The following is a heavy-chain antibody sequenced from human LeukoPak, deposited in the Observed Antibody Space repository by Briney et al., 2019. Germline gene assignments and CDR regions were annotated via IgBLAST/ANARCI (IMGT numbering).Heavy chain of an antibody. Sequence: ASVKVSCKASGYTFTGYYIHWVRQAPGQGLEWMGWINPNNGGTNYAQKFQGRVTMTRDTSISTAYMELSRLRSDDTAVYYCARGVPAAKDWFDPWGQGTLVTVSS. J-gene: IGHJ5*02. CDR1: GYTFTGYY. D-gene: IGHD2-2*01. CDR3: ARGVPAAKDWFDP. V-gene: IGHV1-2*02. CDR2: INPNNGGT.